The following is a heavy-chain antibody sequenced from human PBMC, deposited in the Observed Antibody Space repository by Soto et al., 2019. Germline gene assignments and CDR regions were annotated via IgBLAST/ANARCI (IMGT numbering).Heavy chain of an antibody. Sequence: QLQLVQSVAEMKKPGASVILSCKASGYTFTSYAMHWLRQAPGQRLEWMGWINAGNANTKYSQKFQGRVTITRDTSATTAYMELSSLRSEDTAVYYCARGISGFEPWGQGTMVTVSS. V-gene: IGHV1-3*01. CDR3: ARGISGFEP. CDR2: INAGNANT. CDR1: GYTFTSYA. D-gene: IGHD6-25*01. J-gene: IGHJ5*02.